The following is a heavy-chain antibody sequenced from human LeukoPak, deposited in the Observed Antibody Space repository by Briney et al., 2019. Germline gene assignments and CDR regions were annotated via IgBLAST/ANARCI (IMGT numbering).Heavy chain of an antibody. J-gene: IGHJ3*02. CDR1: DDSFSSHY. CDR3: ARDLVTVTKGFDI. Sequence: SETPSLTCAVSDDSFSSHYWTWIRQPPGKGLEWIGYISYIGSTNYNPSLKSRVTISIDTSRNQFSLRLSSVTAADTAVYYCARDLVTVTKGFDIWGQGTMVSVSS. D-gene: IGHD4-17*01. CDR2: ISYIGST. V-gene: IGHV4-59*11.